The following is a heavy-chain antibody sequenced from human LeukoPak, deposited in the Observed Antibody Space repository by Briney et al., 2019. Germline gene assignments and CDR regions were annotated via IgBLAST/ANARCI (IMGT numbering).Heavy chain of an antibody. CDR3: ERDERNDILTGSGFDP. CDR1: GGSISSYY. J-gene: IGHJ5*02. D-gene: IGHD3-9*01. V-gene: IGHV4-59*01. Sequence: SETLSLTCTVSGGSISSYYWSWIRQPPGKGLEWIGYIYYSGSTNYNPSLKSRVTISVDTSKNQFSLKPSSLTAADTAVYYCERDERNDILTGSGFDPWGQGTLVTVSS. CDR2: IYYSGST.